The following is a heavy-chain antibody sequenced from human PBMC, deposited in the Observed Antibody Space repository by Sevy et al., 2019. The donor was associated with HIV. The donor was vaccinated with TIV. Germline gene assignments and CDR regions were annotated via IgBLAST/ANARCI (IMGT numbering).Heavy chain of an antibody. CDR2: ISAGGTTT. V-gene: IGHV3-23*01. CDR1: GFSFNTYG. Sequence: GGSLRLSCAASGFSFNTYGMHWVRQAPGKGLEWVSDISAGGTTTYYANSVEGRFTISRDNSKNTVSLQMNSLGAEDTDIYYCAKRYCSTITCYDDDFWNPYYFYGLDVWGQGISVTVSS. D-gene: IGHD2-2*01. CDR3: AKRYCSTITCYDDDFWNPYYFYGLDV. J-gene: IGHJ6*02.